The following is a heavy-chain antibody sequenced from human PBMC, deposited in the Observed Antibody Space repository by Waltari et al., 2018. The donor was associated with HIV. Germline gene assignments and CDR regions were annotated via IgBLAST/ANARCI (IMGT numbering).Heavy chain of an antibody. CDR1: GGSISSASYY. D-gene: IGHD3-22*01. CDR2: IYTSGST. CDR3: ARDRNYYYDSSGYFFNAFDI. J-gene: IGHJ3*02. Sequence: QVQLQESGPGLVKPSQTLSLTCTVSGGSISSASYYWSWIRQPAGKGLEWIGRIYTSGSTNYNPSLKSRVTISVDTSKNQFSLKLSSVTAADTAVYYCARDRNYYYDSSGYFFNAFDIWGQGTMVTVSS. V-gene: IGHV4-61*02.